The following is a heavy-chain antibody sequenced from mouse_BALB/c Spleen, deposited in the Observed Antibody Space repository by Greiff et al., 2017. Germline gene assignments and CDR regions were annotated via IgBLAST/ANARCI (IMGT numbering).Heavy chain of an antibody. V-gene: IGHV7-3*02. CDR3: ARHSAYYRYAVAY. CDR2: IRNKANGYTT. D-gene: IGHD2-14*01. J-gene: IGHJ3*01. CDR1: GFTFTDYY. Sequence: EVMLVESGGGLVQPGGSLRLSCATSGFTFTDYYMSWVRQPPGKALEWLGFIRNKANGYTTEYSASVKGRFTISRDNSQSILYLQMNTLRAEDSATYYCARHSAYYRYAVAYWGQGTLVTVSA.